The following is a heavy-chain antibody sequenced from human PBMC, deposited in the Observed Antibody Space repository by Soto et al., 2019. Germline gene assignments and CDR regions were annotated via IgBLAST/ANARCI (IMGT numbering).Heavy chain of an antibody. V-gene: IGHV3-23*01. D-gene: IGHD3-16*02. Sequence: EVQLLESGGGLVQPGGSLRLSCAASGFTFSSYAMSWVRQAPGKGLEWVSAISGRGGNTYYADSVKGRFTISRDNSKNTLYLQMNSLSAEATAVYYCANEGGSYRGGSFDYWGQGTLVTVSS. CDR1: GFTFSSYA. CDR3: ANEGGSYRGGSFDY. CDR2: ISGRGGNT. J-gene: IGHJ4*02.